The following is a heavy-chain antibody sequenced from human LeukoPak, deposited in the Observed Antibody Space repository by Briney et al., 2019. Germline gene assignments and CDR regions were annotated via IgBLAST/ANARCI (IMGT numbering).Heavy chain of an antibody. V-gene: IGHV3-21*01. D-gene: IGHD2-8*01. Sequence: KPGGSLRLSCAASGFTFRNYHMNWVRQAPGKGLEWVSSISESSSFIQYADSLKGRFAISRDNAKNSLYLQMNSLRAEDTAVYYCARQRGYCSSGVCRGWFDPWGQGTLVTVSS. CDR3: ARQRGYCSSGVCRGWFDP. J-gene: IGHJ5*02. CDR2: ISESSSFI. CDR1: GFTFRNYH.